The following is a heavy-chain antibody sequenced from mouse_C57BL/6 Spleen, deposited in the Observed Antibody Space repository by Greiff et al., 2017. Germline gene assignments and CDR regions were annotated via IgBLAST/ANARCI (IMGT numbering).Heavy chain of an antibody. D-gene: IGHD4-1*01. V-gene: IGHV1-18*01. J-gene: IGHJ4*01. CDR1: GYTFTDYN. Sequence: EVQLQQSGPELVKPGASVKIPCKASGYTFTDYNMDWVKQSHGKSLAWIGDINPNNGGTIYNQKFKGKATLTVYTSSSTASMERRSLTSEDTAVYYCARESWDYAMDYWGQGTSVTVSS. CDR3: ARESWDYAMDY. CDR2: INPNNGGT.